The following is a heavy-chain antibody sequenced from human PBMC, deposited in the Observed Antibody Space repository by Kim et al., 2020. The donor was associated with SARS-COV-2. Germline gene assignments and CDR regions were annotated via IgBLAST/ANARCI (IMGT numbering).Heavy chain of an antibody. J-gene: IGHJ4*02. CDR2: ISYDGSNK. D-gene: IGHD2-8*01. CDR1: GFTFSSYG. CDR3: AKARRGVSPFWY. V-gene: IGHV3-30*18. Sequence: GGSLRLSCAASGFTFSSYGMHWVRQAPGKGLVWVAVISYDGSNKYYADSVKGRFTISRDNSKNTLYLQMNSLRAEDTAVYYCAKARRGVSPFWYWGQGTLVTVSS.